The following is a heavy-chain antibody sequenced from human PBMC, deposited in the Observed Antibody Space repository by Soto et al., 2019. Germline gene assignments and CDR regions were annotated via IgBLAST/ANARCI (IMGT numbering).Heavy chain of an antibody. CDR2: IHYSGST. J-gene: IGHJ4*02. V-gene: IGHV4-59*08. D-gene: IGHD2-8*02. CDR3: ARHWTGLDY. CDR1: GGSISSYY. Sequence: SETLSLTCTVSGGSISSYYRSWIRQPPGKGLEYIGYIHYSGSTNYKPSLRSRVTISVDTSKNQFPLKLSSVTAAVTTVYYCARHWTGLDYWGQRTLVTVSS.